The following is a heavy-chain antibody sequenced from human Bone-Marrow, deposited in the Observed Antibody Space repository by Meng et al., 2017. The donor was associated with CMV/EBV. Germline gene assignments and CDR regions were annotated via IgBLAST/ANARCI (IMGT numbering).Heavy chain of an antibody. Sequence: GGSLRLSCAASGFTFSSYAMHWVRQAPGKGLEWVAVISYDGSNKYYADSVKGRFTISRDNSKNTLYLQMNSLRPEDTAVYYCAKDFYTVMLKSPFDYWGQGTLVTVSS. D-gene: IGHD3-16*01. CDR2: ISYDGSNK. V-gene: IGHV3-30-3*01. CDR1: GFTFSSYA. CDR3: AKDFYTVMLKSPFDY. J-gene: IGHJ4*02.